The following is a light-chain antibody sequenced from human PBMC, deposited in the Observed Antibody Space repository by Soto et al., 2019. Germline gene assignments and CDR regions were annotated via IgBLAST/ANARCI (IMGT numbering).Light chain of an antibody. Sequence: DIQMTQSPSTLSVSVGDGVTITCRASQNINDWLAWYQQKPGKAPKLLIYDASSLQSGVPSRCSGSGSGTEFTLTISSLQPEDFATYYCQQYNSFSASVTCGPGTIVEI. CDR3: QQYNSFSASVT. V-gene: IGKV1-5*01. CDR2: DAS. J-gene: IGKJ3*01. CDR1: QNINDW.